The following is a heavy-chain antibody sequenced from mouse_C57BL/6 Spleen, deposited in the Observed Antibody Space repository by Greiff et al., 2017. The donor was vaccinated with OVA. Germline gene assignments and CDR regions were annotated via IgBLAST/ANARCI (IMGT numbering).Heavy chain of an antibody. CDR3: ARDGPAQATSYAMDY. V-gene: IGHV5-4*01. CDR2: ISDGGSYT. Sequence: EVQLVESGGGLVKPGGSLKLSCAASGFTFSSYAMSWVRQTPDKRLEWVATISDGGSYTYYPDNVKGRFTISRDNAKNNLYLQMSHLKSEDTAMYYCARDGPAQATSYAMDYWGQGTSVTVSS. CDR1: GFTFSSYA. D-gene: IGHD3-2*02. J-gene: IGHJ4*01.